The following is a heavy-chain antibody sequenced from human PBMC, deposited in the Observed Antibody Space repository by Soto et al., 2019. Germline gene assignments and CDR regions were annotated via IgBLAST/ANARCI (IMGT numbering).Heavy chain of an antibody. CDR3: ARDGRPTCYDFWSGYYPINYYYYCGMDV. CDR2: ISAYNGNT. D-gene: IGHD3-3*01. Sequence: ASVKVSCKASGYTFTSYGISWVRQAPGQGLEWMGWISAYNGNTNYAQKLQGRVTMTTDTSTSTAYMELRSLRSDDTAVYYCARDGRPTCYDFWSGYYPINYYYYCGMDVWGQGTTVTVSS. V-gene: IGHV1-18*04. J-gene: IGHJ6*02. CDR1: GYTFTSYG.